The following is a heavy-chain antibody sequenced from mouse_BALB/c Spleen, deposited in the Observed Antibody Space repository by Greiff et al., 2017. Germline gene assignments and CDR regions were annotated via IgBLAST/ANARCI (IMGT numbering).Heavy chain of an antibody. V-gene: IGHV1S56*01. Sequence: QVQLQQSGPELVKPGASVKMSCKASGYTFTSYYIHWVKQRPGQGLEWIGWIYLGDGSTKYNEKFKGKTTLTADKSSSTAYMLLSSLTSEDSAIYFCARGGRWYFDVWGAGTTVTVSS. CDR3: ARGGRWYFDV. CDR2: IYLGDGST. CDR1: GYTFTSYY. J-gene: IGHJ1*01.